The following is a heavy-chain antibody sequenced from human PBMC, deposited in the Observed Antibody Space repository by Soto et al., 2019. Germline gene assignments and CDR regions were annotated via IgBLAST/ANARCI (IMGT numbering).Heavy chain of an antibody. Sequence: QITLKESGPTLVKPTQTLTLTCTFSGFSLNTGGLGVGWIRQPPGKALEWLALIYWDDAKRYSPSLKSRLTITKDTSKHQVVLTMTNMDPVDTATYYCAHSRCGGDCLQSYSSHYYYGMDVWGQGTTVTVSS. D-gene: IGHD2-21*02. CDR2: IYWDDAK. CDR1: GFSLNTGGLG. V-gene: IGHV2-5*02. J-gene: IGHJ6*02. CDR3: AHSRCGGDCLQSYSSHYYYGMDV.